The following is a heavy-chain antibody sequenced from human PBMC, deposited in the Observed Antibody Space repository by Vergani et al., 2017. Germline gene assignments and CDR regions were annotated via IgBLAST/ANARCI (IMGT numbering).Heavy chain of an antibody. D-gene: IGHD3-22*01. CDR3: AKVGYYDSSGYCLPHCDY. Sequence: QVQLVQSGAEVKKPGSSVKVSCKTSGGTFSNYAISWVRQAPGHGLEWMGGIIPIFGTANYAQKFQGRVTITADGSTSAAYMELKSLRSEDTAVYYCAKVGYYDSSGYCLPHCDYWGQGTLVTVSS. J-gene: IGHJ4*02. V-gene: IGHV1-69*12. CDR2: IIPIFGTA. CDR1: GGTFSNYA.